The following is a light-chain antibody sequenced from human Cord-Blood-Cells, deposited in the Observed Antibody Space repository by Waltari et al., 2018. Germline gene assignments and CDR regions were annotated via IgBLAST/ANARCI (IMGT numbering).Light chain of an antibody. CDR2: AAS. CDR3: QQSYSTPPYT. J-gene: IGKJ2*01. V-gene: IGKV1-39*01. CDR1: QSISSY. Sequence: DIQLTQSPSSLSAPVGDRVTIPCQASQSISSYLTWYQQKPGKAPKLLIYAASSLQSWVPSRFSGSGSGTDFTLNISSLQPEDFATYYCQQSYSTPPYTFGQGTKLEIK.